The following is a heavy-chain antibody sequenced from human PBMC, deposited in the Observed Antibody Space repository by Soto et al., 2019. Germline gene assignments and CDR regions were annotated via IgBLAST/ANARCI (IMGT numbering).Heavy chain of an antibody. Sequence: QVTLKESGPVLVKPTETLTLTCTVSGFSLSNARMSVSWIRQPPGKALEWLAHIFSNEEKSYSASLTSRLTISKHTSKSQVVLTITNTDPVDTATYYCARIRGWGWLGPNDYWGQGTLVTVSS. V-gene: IGHV2-26*01. CDR3: ARIRGWGWLGPNDY. CDR1: GFSLSNARMS. J-gene: IGHJ4*02. D-gene: IGHD3-10*01. CDR2: IFSNEEK.